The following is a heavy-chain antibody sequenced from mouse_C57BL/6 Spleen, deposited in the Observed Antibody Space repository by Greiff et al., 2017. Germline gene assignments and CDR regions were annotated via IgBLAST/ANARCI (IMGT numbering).Heavy chain of an antibody. D-gene: IGHD2-2*01. V-gene: IGHV5-6*01. CDR2: ISSGGSYT. J-gene: IGHJ2*01. Sequence: EVKLMESGGDLVKPGGSLKLSCAASGFTFSSYGMSWVRQTPDKRLEWVATISSGGSYTYYPDSVKGRFTISRDNAKNTLYLQMSSLKSEDTAMYYCARPAVTTGGYFDYWGQGTTLTVSS. CDR3: ARPAVTTGGYFDY. CDR1: GFTFSSYG.